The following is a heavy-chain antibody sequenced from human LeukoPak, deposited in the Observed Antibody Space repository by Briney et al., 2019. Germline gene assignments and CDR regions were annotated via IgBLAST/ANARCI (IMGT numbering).Heavy chain of an antibody. CDR2: INPNSGGT. CDR1: GYTFTDYY. Sequence: ASVKVSCKASGYTFTDYYMHWVRQAPGQGLEWMGWINPNSGGTNYAQKLQGRLTMTRDTSISTAYMDLSSLRSDDTAVYYCARVGTTDYWGQRTLVTVSS. CDR3: ARVGTTDY. V-gene: IGHV1-2*02. J-gene: IGHJ4*02. D-gene: IGHD1-1*01.